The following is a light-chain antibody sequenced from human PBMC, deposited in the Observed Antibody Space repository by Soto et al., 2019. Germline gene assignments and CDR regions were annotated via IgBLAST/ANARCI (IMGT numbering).Light chain of an antibody. CDR2: GAT. CDR3: LQYNHYPPT. CDR1: QGIKNE. J-gene: IGKJ1*01. V-gene: IGKV1-17*01. Sequence: DIDITHSPSSLCASVGDRVTITCRASQGIKNELGWYQQKSGLAPKRLIFGATTLQSGVPSRFSGSASGTDFSLIISSLQPEDFATYYCLQYNHYPPTFGQGTKVDIK.